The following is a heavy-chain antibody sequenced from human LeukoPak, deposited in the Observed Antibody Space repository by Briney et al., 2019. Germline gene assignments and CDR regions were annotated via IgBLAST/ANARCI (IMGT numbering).Heavy chain of an antibody. J-gene: IGHJ4*02. Sequence: SETLSLTCAVYGGSFSGYYWSWIRQPPGKGLEWIGEINHSGSTNYNPSLKSRVTISVDTSKNQFSLKLSSVTAADTAVYYCARDVVAAAGSFDYWGQGTQVTVSS. D-gene: IGHD6-13*01. CDR2: INHSGST. V-gene: IGHV4-34*01. CDR1: GGSFSGYY. CDR3: ARDVVAAAGSFDY.